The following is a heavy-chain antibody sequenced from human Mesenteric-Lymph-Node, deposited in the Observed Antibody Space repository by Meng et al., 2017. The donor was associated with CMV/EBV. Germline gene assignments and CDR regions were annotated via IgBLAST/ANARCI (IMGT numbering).Heavy chain of an antibody. V-gene: IGHV1-8*03. Sequence: KVSCKASGGTFSSYAISWVRQASGQGLEWMGWMNPNSGNTDYAQRFQGRVTFTRNTSINTAYMEMSSLRSEDTAVYYCGRGNFVPHNWGQGTLVTVSS. CDR1: GGTFSSYA. CDR3: GRGNFVPHN. CDR2: MNPNSGNT. J-gene: IGHJ4*02. D-gene: IGHD3-16*02.